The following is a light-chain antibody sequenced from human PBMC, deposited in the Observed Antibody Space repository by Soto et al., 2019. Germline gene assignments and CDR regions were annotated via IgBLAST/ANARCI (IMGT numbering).Light chain of an antibody. Sequence: QSALTQPASVSGSPGQSITISCTGTSSDVGGYNYVSWYQQHPGKAPKLMLYEVTNRPSGVSNRFSGSKSGNTASLTISGLQAEDEADYYCSSYTISSPPWVFGGGTKLTVL. CDR3: SSYTISSPPWV. CDR1: SSDVGGYNY. J-gene: IGLJ3*02. CDR2: EVT. V-gene: IGLV2-14*01.